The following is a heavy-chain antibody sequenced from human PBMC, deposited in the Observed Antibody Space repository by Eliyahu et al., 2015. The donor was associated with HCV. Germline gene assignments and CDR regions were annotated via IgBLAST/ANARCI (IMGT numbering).Heavy chain of an antibody. J-gene: IGHJ4*02. D-gene: IGHD2-15*01. Sequence: GISWVRQAPGQGLEWMGWISAYNGNTNYAQKLQGRVTMTTDTSTSTAYMELRSLRSDDTAVYYCAREGSRLVVVAGPFDYWGQGTLVTVSS. CDR3: AREGSRLVVVAGPFDY. CDR2: ISAYNGNT. CDR1: G. V-gene: IGHV1-18*01.